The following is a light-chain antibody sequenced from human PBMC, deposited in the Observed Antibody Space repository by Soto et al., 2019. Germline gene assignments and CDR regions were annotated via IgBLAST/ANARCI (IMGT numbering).Light chain of an antibody. J-gene: IGKJ1*01. Sequence: EVVMTQSPATLAVSPGERATLSGRASQSVSSNLAWYQQKPGQAPRLLMYGASTRATGIPARFSGSGSGTEFTLTISSLQSEDFAVYYCQQYNAWPPWTFGQGTKVDIK. CDR1: QSVSSN. CDR3: QQYNAWPPWT. CDR2: GAS. V-gene: IGKV3-15*01.